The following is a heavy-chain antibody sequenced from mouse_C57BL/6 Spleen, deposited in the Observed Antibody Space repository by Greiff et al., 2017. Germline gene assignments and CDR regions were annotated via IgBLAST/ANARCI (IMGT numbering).Heavy chain of an antibody. CDR1: GYSFTGYY. Sequence: VQLQQSGPELVKPGASVKISCKASGYSFTGYYMNWVKQSPEKSLEWIGEINPSTGGTTYNQKFKAKATLTVDKSSSTAYMQLKSLTSEDSAVYYCARRDYGYDAWLAYWGQGTLVTVSA. CDR3: ARRDYGYDAWLAY. J-gene: IGHJ3*01. D-gene: IGHD2-2*01. V-gene: IGHV1-42*01. CDR2: INPSTGGT.